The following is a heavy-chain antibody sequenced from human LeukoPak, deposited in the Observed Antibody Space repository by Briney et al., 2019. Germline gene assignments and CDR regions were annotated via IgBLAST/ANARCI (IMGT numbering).Heavy chain of an antibody. CDR2: IYSSGST. Sequence: SETLSLTCSVSGGSISGYYWSWIRQPPGQTLEWIGYIYSSGSTNYNPSVQSRVTMSVATSMNQFSLRLSSVTAADTAVYYCARFTYTTRPSDVWGKGTTVTVYS. D-gene: IGHD3-16*01. CDR3: ARFTYTTRPSDV. CDR1: GGSISGYY. V-gene: IGHV4-4*09. J-gene: IGHJ6*04.